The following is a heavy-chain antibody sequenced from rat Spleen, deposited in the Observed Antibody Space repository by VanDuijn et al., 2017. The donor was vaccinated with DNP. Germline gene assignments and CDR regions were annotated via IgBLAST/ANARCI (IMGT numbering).Heavy chain of an antibody. CDR3: ARHEATEGIDFDY. V-gene: IGHV5-29*01. D-gene: IGHD1-11*01. CDR1: GFTFSNYG. Sequence: EVQLVESGGGLVQPGRSMKLSCAASGFTFSNYGMAWVRQAPTKGLEWFATISYDGSSTWYRDSVKGRFTISRDNAKSTLYLQMDSLRSEDTATYYCARHEATEGIDFDYWGQGVMVTVSS. CDR2: ISYDGSST. J-gene: IGHJ2*01.